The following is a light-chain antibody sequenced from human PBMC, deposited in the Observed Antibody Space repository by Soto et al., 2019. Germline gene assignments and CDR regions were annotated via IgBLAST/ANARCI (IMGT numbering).Light chain of an antibody. CDR2: AAS. V-gene: IGKV1-27*01. CDR1: QGIRNF. J-gene: IGKJ3*01. CDR3: QKYSSVPV. Sequence: DIQMTQSPTSLSASVGDRVTITCRASQGIRNFVAWYQQKPGKAPKLLIYAASTLQSGVPSRFSGSGSGTDFTLTINSLQPEDVPTYACQKYSSVPVFGPGTKVEIK.